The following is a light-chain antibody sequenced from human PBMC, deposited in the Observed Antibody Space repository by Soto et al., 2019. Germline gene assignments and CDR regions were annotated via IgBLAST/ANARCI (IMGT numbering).Light chain of an antibody. CDR2: GAS. V-gene: IGKV3-15*01. J-gene: IGKJ5*01. Sequence: EIVLTQSPATLSVSPGERATLSCRASQSISSRLAWYQQKRGQAPRLLIYGASTRATGIPARFSGSGSGTDFTLTISSLQSEDFAVYYCQQYDDWPITFGQGTRLDIK. CDR1: QSISSR. CDR3: QQYDDWPIT.